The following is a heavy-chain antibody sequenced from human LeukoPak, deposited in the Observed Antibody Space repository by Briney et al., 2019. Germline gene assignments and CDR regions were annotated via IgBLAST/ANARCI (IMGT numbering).Heavy chain of an antibody. D-gene: IGHD2-21*02. J-gene: IGHJ6*02. CDR1: GFTFSSYA. CDR3: AKDSVRCGGDCSYYYYCGMDV. CDR2: ISGSGGST. Sequence: GGSLRLSCAASGFTFSSYAMSWVRQAPGKGLEWVSAISGSGGSTYYADSVKGRFTISRDNSKNTLYLQMNSLRAEDTAVYYCAKDSVRCGGDCSYYYYCGMDVLGQGTTVTVSS. V-gene: IGHV3-23*01.